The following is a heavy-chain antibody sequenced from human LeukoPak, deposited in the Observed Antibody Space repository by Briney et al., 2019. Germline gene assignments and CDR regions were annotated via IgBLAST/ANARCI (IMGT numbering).Heavy chain of an antibody. CDR1: GFTFSSYG. V-gene: IGHV3-30*02. Sequence: GGSLRLSCAASGFTFSSYGMHWGRQAPGKGLEWVAFIRYDGSNKYYADSVKGRFTISRDNSKNTLYLQMNSLRAEDTAVYYCAKDQADCSSTSCSSYYYYYMDVWGKGTTVTVSS. D-gene: IGHD2-2*01. J-gene: IGHJ6*03. CDR2: IRYDGSNK. CDR3: AKDQADCSSTSCSSYYYYYMDV.